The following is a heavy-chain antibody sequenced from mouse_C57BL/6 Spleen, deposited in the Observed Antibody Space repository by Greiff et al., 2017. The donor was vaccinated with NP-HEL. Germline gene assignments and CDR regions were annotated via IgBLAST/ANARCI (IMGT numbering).Heavy chain of an antibody. CDR3: ARDPDDG. Sequence: EVKLQESGPGLVKPSQSLSLTCSVTGYSITSGYYWNWIRQFPGNKLEWMGYISYDGSNNYNPSLKNRISITRDTSKNQFFLKLNSVTTEDTATYYCARDPDDGWGQGTSVTVSS. CDR1: GYSITSGYY. V-gene: IGHV3-6*01. CDR2: ISYDGSN. D-gene: IGHD2-3*01. J-gene: IGHJ4*01.